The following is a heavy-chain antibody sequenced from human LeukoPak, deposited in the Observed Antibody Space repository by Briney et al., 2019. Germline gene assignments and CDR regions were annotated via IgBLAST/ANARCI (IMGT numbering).Heavy chain of an antibody. CDR2: IVPIFGTA. CDR3: ARAIYDFWSGYFRYYYYMDV. D-gene: IGHD3-3*01. V-gene: IGHV1-69*06. CDR1: GGTFSSYA. Sequence: GASVKVSCKASGGTFSSYAISWVRQAPGQGLEWMGGIVPIFGTANYAQKFQGRVTITADKSTSTAYMELSSLRSEDTAVYYCARAIYDFWSGYFRYYYYMDVWGKGTTVTVSS. J-gene: IGHJ6*03.